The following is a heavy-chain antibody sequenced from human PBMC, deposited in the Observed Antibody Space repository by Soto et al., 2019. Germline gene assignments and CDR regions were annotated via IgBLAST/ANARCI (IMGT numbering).Heavy chain of an antibody. Sequence: EVQLVESGGGLVQPGGSLRLSCAASGFTVSTKYMSWVRQAPGKGLEWVSVIYRGGSTFYADSGKGRFTISRDNSKNTVKLQMNSLGAEDTAVYYRAREPWAPDYWGQGNLVTVSS. CDR3: AREPWAPDY. V-gene: IGHV3-66*01. CDR1: GFTVSTKY. CDR2: IYRGGST. J-gene: IGHJ4*02. D-gene: IGHD3-16*01.